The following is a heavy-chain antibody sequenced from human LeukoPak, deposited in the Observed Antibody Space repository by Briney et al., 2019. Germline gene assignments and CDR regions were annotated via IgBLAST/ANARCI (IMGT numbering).Heavy chain of an antibody. CDR3: ARKEIRSWFDP. CDR1: GYSISSGYY. V-gene: IGHV4-38-2*02. D-gene: IGHD5-24*01. CDR2: IYHSGST. Sequence: SETLSLTCTVSGYSISSGYYWGWIRQPPGKGLEWIGSIYHSGSTYYNPSLKSRVTISVDTSKNQFSLKLSSVTAADTAVYYCARKEIRSWFDPWGQGTLVTVSS. J-gene: IGHJ5*02.